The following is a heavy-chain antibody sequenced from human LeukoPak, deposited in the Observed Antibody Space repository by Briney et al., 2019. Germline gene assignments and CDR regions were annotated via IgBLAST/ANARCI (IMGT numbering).Heavy chain of an antibody. CDR3: ARAYYDLDMDHLDWFDP. D-gene: IGHD3-22*01. J-gene: IGHJ5*02. V-gene: IGHV7-4-1*02. CDR1: GYTFTSYA. Sequence: ASVKVSCTASGYTFTSYAMNWVRQAPGQGLEWMGWINTNTGNPTYAQGFTGRFVFSLDTSVSTAYLQISSLKAGDTAVYYCARAYYDLDMDHLDWFDPWGQGTLVTVSS. CDR2: INTNTGNP.